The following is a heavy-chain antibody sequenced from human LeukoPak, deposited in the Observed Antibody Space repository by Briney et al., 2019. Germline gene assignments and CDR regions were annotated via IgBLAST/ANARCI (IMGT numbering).Heavy chain of an antibody. CDR1: GFAFSSYA. Sequence: GGSLRLSCAASGFAFSSYALHWVRRAPGKGLEWVSAIGTGGDTYYADSVKGRFTSSRDNPKSTLYLQMNSLRAEDTAVYYCAKDIQTWPRFPDYWGQGTLVTVSS. CDR3: AKDIQTWPRFPDY. CDR2: IGTGGDT. V-gene: IGHV3/OR16-10*01. J-gene: IGHJ4*02. D-gene: IGHD5-12*01.